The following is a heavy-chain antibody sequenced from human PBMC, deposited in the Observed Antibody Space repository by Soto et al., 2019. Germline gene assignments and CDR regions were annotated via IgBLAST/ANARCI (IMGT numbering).Heavy chain of an antibody. D-gene: IGHD3-3*01. J-gene: IGHJ6*02. CDR1: GFTFSSYG. CDR2: IWYDGSNK. V-gene: IGHV3-33*01. CDR3: ARETRYYDFWSGYYTRYYYYGMDV. Sequence: PVGSLRLSCAASGFTFSSYGMHWVRQAPGKGLEWVAVIWYDGSNKYYADSVKGRFTVSRDNSENTLYLQMNSLRAEDTAVYYCARETRYYDFWSGYYTRYYYYGMDVWGQGTTVTVSS.